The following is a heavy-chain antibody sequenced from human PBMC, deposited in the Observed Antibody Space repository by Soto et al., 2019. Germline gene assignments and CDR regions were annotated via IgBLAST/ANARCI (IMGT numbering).Heavy chain of an antibody. CDR1: GGTISSYA. D-gene: IGHD3-22*01. V-gene: IGHV1-69*13. CDR3: ARDLPQYYDSSGYPVGYFDF. J-gene: IGHJ4*02. CDR2: IIPIFGTA. Sequence: GAPVKVSCKASGGTISSYAISWVRQAPGQGLEWMGGIIPIFGTANYAQKFQGRVTITADESTSTAYMELSSLRSEDTAVYYCARDLPQYYDSSGYPVGYFDFWGQGTLVTVSS.